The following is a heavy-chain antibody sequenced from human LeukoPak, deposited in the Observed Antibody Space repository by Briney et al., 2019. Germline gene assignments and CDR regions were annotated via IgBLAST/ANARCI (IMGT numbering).Heavy chain of an antibody. V-gene: IGHV4-34*01. Sequence: SETLSLTCAVYGGSFSGYYWSWIRQPPGKGLEWIGEINHSGSTNYNPSLKSRVTISVDTSKNQFSLKLSSVTAADTAVYYCARGADFWSGYYVGMDVWGQGTTVTVSS. CDR2: INHSGST. J-gene: IGHJ6*02. D-gene: IGHD3-3*01. CDR1: GGSFSGYY. CDR3: ARGADFWSGYYVGMDV.